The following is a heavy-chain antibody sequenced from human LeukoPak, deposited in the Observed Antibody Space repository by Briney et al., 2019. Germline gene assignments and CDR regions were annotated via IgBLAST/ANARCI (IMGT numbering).Heavy chain of an antibody. D-gene: IGHD2-15*01. CDR3: AKDHGLYDAFDI. J-gene: IGHJ3*02. CDR2: ISGSGGST. V-gene: IGHV3-23*01. Sequence: GGSLRLSCAASGFTFSSYAMSWVRQAPGKGPEGVSAISGSGGSTYYADSVKGRFTISRDNSKNTLYLQMNSLRAEDTAVYYCAKDHGLYDAFDIWGQGTMVTVSS. CDR1: GFTFSSYA.